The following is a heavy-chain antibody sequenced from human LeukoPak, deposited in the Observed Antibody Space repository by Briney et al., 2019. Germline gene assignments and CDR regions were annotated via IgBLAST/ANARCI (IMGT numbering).Heavy chain of an antibody. CDR3: AKDNLRKLTSEYYFDS. CDR2: ISASGRTN. J-gene: IGHJ4*02. Sequence: GGSLRLSCDASEFIFSDYDMNWVRQAPGKGLEWVAHISASGRTNYYADAVKGRFTISRDNVDNSLVLQMNSLRTEDTALYYCAKDNLRKLTSEYYFDSWGQGTLVTVSS. V-gene: IGHV3-48*03. D-gene: IGHD1-14*01. CDR1: EFIFSDYD.